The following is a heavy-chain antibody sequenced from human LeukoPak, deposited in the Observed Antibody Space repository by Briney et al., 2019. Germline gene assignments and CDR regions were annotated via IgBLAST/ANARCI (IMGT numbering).Heavy chain of an antibody. CDR1: GFTFSSYW. CDR2: INSDGSST. Sequence: PGGSLRLSCAASGFTFSSYWMHWVRQAPGKGLVWVSRINSDGSSTNYADSVKGRFTISRDNAKNSLYLQMNSLRAEDTAVYYCARTARSTMIVVVIARHFDYWGQGTLVTVSS. D-gene: IGHD3-22*01. J-gene: IGHJ4*02. V-gene: IGHV3-74*01. CDR3: ARTARSTMIVVVIARHFDY.